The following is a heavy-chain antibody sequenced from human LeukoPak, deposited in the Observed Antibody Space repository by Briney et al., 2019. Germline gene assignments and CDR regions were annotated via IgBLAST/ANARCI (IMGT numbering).Heavy chain of an antibody. CDR2: IYYSGST. CDR1: GGSFSGYY. CDR3: ARLLGWYSFDY. D-gene: IGHD6-19*01. V-gene: IGHV4-59*08. J-gene: IGHJ4*02. Sequence: SETLSVTCAVYGGSFSGYYWSWIRQPPGKGLEWIGYIYYSGSTNYNPSLKSRVTISVDTSKNQFSLKLSSVTAADTAVYYCARLLGWYSFDYWGQGTLVTVSS.